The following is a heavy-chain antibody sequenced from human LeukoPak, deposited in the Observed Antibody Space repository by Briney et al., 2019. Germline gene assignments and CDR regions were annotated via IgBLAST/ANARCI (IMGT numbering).Heavy chain of an antibody. CDR1: GFTVSSNY. V-gene: IGHV3-66*02. CDR3: ARAFYYYDSSGYLPDY. J-gene: IGHJ4*02. Sequence: GGSLRLSCAASGFTVSSNYMSWVRQAPGKGLEWVSVIYSGGSTYYADSVKGRFTISRDNPKNTLYLQMNSLRAEDTAVYYCARAFYYYDSSGYLPDYWGQGTLVTVSS. CDR2: IYSGGST. D-gene: IGHD3-22*01.